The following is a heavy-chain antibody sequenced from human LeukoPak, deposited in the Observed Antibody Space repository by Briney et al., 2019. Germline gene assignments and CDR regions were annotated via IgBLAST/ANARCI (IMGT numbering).Heavy chain of an antibody. CDR2: IWYDGSSK. J-gene: IGHJ4*02. CDR3: AKDGTMIVVAYFDY. CDR1: GFTFNTYG. Sequence: GGSLRLSCAASGFTFNTYGMHWVRQAPGKGLEWVAFIWYDGSSKYYADSVKGRFTISRDNSKNTLYLQMNSLRAEDTAVYYCAKDGTMIVVAYFDYWGQGTLVTVSS. V-gene: IGHV3-30*02. D-gene: IGHD3-22*01.